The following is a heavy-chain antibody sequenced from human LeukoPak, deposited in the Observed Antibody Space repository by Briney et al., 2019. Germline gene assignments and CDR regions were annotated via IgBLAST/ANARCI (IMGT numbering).Heavy chain of an antibody. CDR3: ARGSSGDYNYGMDV. J-gene: IGHJ6*02. CDR1: GFTFSSSA. V-gene: IGHV3-21*01. D-gene: IGHD3-22*01. CDR2: ISSSNNYI. Sequence: GGSLRLSCAASGFTFSSSAMSWVRQAPGKGLEWVSCISSSNNYIYYADSVKGRFTISRDNAKNSLYLQMNSLRAEDTAVYYCARGSSGDYNYGMDVWGQGTTVTVS.